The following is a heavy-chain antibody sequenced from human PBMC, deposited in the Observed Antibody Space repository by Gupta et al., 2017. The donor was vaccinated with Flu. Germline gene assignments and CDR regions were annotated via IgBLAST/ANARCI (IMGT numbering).Heavy chain of an antibody. J-gene: IGHJ4*02. V-gene: IGHV3-23*01. CDR3: AKDVGDGGDCCPFDH. D-gene: IGHD2-21*02. CDR2: ITGRSATT. CDR1: GSLLSSYA. Sequence: EVQLLESGGDLVQPGGSLRLSCAASGSLLSSYAMTWVRQAPGKGLEWVASITGRSATTYYTDSVKGRFTVSRDHSLNTLYLEMNTLRAEDTALYFCAKDVGDGGDCCPFDHWGQGTLVSVSS.